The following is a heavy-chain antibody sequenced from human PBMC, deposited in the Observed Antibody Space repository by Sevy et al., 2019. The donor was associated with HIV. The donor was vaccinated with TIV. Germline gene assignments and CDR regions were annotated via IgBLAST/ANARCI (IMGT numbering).Heavy chain of an antibody. CDR1: GFTFSTYG. D-gene: IGHD2-15*01. V-gene: IGHV3-30*18. J-gene: IGHJ4*02. CDR2: LSYDGWEK. CDR3: AKVGPHCSGGTCYHPLFDY. Sequence: GGSLRLSCAASGFTFSTYGMHWVRQAPGKGLEWVAVLSYDGWEKYYGNSVKGRFTISRDNSKNTLYLQMNSLRDEDTAVYYCAKVGPHCSGGTCYHPLFDYCGQGTLVTVSS.